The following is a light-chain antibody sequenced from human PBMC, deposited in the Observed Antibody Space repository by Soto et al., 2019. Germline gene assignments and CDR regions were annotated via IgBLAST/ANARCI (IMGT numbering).Light chain of an antibody. V-gene: IGKV1-39*01. J-gene: IGKJ4*01. CDR3: QQSYTTTLT. CDR1: QSVSNY. CDR2: FAS. Sequence: IQMTQSPSSLSASVGDRVAIPWRASQSVSNYLNWYQQKVGKAPQVLIYFASTLQEGVPSRFSGSGAGTDCTLTISSLQPEDVETDVCQQSYTTTLTFGGGTKVDI.